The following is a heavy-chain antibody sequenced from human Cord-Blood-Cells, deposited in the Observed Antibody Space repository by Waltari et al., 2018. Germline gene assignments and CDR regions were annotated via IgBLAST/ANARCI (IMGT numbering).Heavy chain of an antibody. Sequence: EVQLLESGGGLVQPGGSLRLSCAASGFTFSSYAMSWVRQAPGKGLEWVSAISGSGGSTYYADSVKGRFTISRDNSKNTLYLRMNSLIAEETAVYYCANLALGSYYFAFDIWGQGTMVTVSS. V-gene: IGHV3-23*01. CDR2: ISGSGGST. CDR3: ANLALGSYYFAFDI. CDR1: GFTFSSYA. J-gene: IGHJ3*02. D-gene: IGHD1-26*01.